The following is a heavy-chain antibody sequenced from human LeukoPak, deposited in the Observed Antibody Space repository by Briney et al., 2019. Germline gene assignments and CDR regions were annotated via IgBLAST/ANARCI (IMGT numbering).Heavy chain of an antibody. CDR3: ARDPDCTNGVCLNPVGASDI. Sequence: ASVKVSCKASGGTFSSYAISWVRQAPGQGLEWMGRIIPIFGTADYAQKFQGRVTITTDESTSPAYMELSSLRSEDTAVYYCARDPDCTNGVCLNPVGASDIWGQGTMVTVSS. V-gene: IGHV1-69*05. D-gene: IGHD2-8*01. CDR1: GGTFSSYA. CDR2: IIPIFGTA. J-gene: IGHJ3*02.